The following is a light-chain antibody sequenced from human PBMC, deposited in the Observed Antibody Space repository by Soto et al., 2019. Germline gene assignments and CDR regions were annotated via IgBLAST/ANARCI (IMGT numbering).Light chain of an antibody. Sequence: DIQMTQSPSTLSASVGDRVTNTCRASQSISSRLAWYQQKPGKAPKLLIYDASSLESGVPSRFSGSGSGTEFTLTISSLQPDDFATYYCQQYNSYSWTFGQGTKVDIK. J-gene: IGKJ1*01. CDR3: QQYNSYSWT. CDR2: DAS. CDR1: QSISSR. V-gene: IGKV1-5*01.